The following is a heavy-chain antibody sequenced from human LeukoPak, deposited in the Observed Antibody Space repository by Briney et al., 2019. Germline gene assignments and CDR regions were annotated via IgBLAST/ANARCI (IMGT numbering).Heavy chain of an antibody. V-gene: IGHV4-4*03. Sequence: PGTLSLTCAVSGGSISSSNWWNWIRQPPGKGLEWIGEIYHSGSTNYNPSLKSRVTISVDKSKNQFSLNLSSVTAADTAVYYCARTNPVDTAMAAFDYWGQGTLVTVSS. CDR2: IYHSGST. CDR3: ARTNPVDTAMAAFDY. D-gene: IGHD5-18*01. CDR1: GGSISSSNW. J-gene: IGHJ4*02.